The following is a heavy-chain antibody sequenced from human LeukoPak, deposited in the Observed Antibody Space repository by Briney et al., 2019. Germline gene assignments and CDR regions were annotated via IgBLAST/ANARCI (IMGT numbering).Heavy chain of an antibody. CDR3: ARIYSSSSSRGAFDI. CDR2: ISYDGSNK. D-gene: IGHD6-6*01. Sequence: GGSLRLSCAASGFTFSSYGMHWVRQAPGKGLEWVAVISYDGSNKYYADSVKGRFTISRDNSKNTLYLQMNSLRAEDTAVYYCARIYSSSSSRGAFDIWGQGTMVTVSS. V-gene: IGHV3-30*03. CDR1: GFTFSSYG. J-gene: IGHJ3*02.